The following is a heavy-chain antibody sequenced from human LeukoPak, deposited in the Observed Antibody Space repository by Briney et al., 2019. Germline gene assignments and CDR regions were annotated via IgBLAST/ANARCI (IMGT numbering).Heavy chain of an antibody. J-gene: IGHJ4*02. CDR3: AKDYSDSRVADLFFEY. V-gene: IGHV3-23*01. CDR2: ITSGFTP. Sequence: PGGSLRLSWAASGLTLRYNAMSWFRQAPGKGLEWVSGITSGFTPHYAGSVKGRFTISRDNSKNTFHLQLNSLRAEDTAVYYCAKDYSDSRVADLFFEYGGQGTLVTVSS. CDR1: GLTLRYNA. D-gene: IGHD2-15*01.